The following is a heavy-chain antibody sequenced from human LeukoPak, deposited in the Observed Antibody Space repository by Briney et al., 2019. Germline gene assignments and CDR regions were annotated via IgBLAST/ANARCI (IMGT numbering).Heavy chain of an antibody. CDR2: ISSSSSYI. CDR1: GFTFSSYS. V-gene: IGHV3-21*04. D-gene: IGHD6-19*01. Sequence: GGSLRLSCAASGFTFSSYSMNWVRQAPGKGLEWVSSISSSSSYIYYADSVKGRFTISRDNAKNSLYLQMNSLRAEDTAVYYCASGSSGWFESPDYWGQGTLVTVSS. CDR3: ASGSSGWFESPDY. J-gene: IGHJ4*02.